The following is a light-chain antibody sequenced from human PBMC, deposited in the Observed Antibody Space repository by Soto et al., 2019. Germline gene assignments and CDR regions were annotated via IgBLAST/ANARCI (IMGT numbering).Light chain of an antibody. CDR2: GAS. Sequence: EIVLTHSPGTLSLSPGERATLSCRASQSVSSSYLAWYQQKPGQAPRLLIYGASSRATGIPDRFSGSGSGTDFTLTISRLEPEDFAVYYCQQYGGSPPGTFGQGTKVDIK. J-gene: IGKJ1*01. CDR3: QQYGGSPPGT. V-gene: IGKV3-20*01. CDR1: QSVSSSY.